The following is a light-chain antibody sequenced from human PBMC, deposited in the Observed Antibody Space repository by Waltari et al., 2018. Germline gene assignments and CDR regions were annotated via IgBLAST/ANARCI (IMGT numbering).Light chain of an antibody. Sequence: EIVLTQSPATLSLSPGERVTLSCRASPSIGIELAWYQQRPGQAPRLLISDASYRATGIPARFSGSGSGTDFTLTISNLEPEDIATYYCQQRSRWPLTFGGGTKVEFK. V-gene: IGKV3-11*01. CDR3: QQRSRWPLT. J-gene: IGKJ4*01. CDR2: DAS. CDR1: PSIGIE.